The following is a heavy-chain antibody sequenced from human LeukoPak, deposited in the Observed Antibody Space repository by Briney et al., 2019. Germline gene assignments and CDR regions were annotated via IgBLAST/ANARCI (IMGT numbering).Heavy chain of an antibody. CDR1: GYTFTSYG. CDR3: ARTYCGGDCYSSYYYYYMDV. J-gene: IGHJ6*03. D-gene: IGHD2-21*02. Sequence: GASVKVSCKASGYTFTSYGISWVRQAPGQGLEWMGWISAYNGNTNYAQKLQGRVTMTTDTSTSTAYMELRSLRSDDTAVYYCARTYCGGDCYSSYYYYYMDVWGKGTTVTISS. CDR2: ISAYNGNT. V-gene: IGHV1-18*01.